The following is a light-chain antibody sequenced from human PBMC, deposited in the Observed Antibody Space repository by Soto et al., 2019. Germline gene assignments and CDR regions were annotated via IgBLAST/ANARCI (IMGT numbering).Light chain of an antibody. J-gene: IGLJ3*02. CDR3: CSYAGSSTPNWV. V-gene: IGLV2-23*01. CDR2: EGS. CDR1: SSDIGSYNL. Sequence: QSALTQPASVSGSPGQSIIISGTGTSSDIGSYNLVSWYQQHPGKAPKLMIYEGSKRPSGVSNRFSGSKSGNTASLTISGLQAEDEADYYCCSYAGSSTPNWVFGGGTKLTVL.